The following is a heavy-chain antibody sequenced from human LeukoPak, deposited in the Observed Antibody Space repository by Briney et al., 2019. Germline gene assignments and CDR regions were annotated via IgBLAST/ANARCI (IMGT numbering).Heavy chain of an antibody. CDR1: GGSISSYY. J-gene: IGHJ4*02. Sequence: PSETLSLTCTVSGGSISSYYWSWIRQPAGKGLEWIGRIYSTGSTNYNPSLKSRVTMSVDTSKNQFSLRLSSVTAADTAMYYCARHLRRSSNRYFEYWGQGSLVTVSS. V-gene: IGHV4-4*07. CDR3: ARHLRRSSNRYFEY. CDR2: IYSTGST. D-gene: IGHD2-2*01.